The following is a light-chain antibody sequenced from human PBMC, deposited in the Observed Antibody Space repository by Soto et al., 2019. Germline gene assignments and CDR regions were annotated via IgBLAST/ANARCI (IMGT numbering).Light chain of an antibody. CDR1: QRISSTF. CDR3: QQYGSNWPPKIT. J-gene: IGKJ5*01. V-gene: IGKV3-20*01. Sequence: EIVLKQSPSTLSLSTGERASLSCRASQRISSTFLAWYQQKPGQAPRLLIYGASSRATGIPDRFSGSGSGTDFTLTISRLEAEDFAMYYCQQYGSNWPPKITFGQGTRLEIK. CDR2: GAS.